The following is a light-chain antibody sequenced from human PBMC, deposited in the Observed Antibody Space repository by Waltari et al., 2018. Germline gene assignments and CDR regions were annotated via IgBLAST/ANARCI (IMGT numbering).Light chain of an antibody. Sequence: DIQMTQSPSTLSASVGDRVTITCRASQTINGWLPWYQQKPGKAPELLIHDASTLESGVPPRFSGSGSGTEFTLTISSVQPEDVATYYCQQYLLFWTFGQGTRVEIK. V-gene: IGKV1-5*01. CDR3: QQYLLFWT. J-gene: IGKJ1*01. CDR1: QTINGW. CDR2: DAS.